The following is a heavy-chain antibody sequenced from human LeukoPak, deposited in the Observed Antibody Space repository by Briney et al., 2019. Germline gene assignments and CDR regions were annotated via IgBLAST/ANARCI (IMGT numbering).Heavy chain of an antibody. J-gene: IGHJ5*02. V-gene: IGHV3-7*01. CDR3: ARDRLYSPNWFDP. Sequence: GGSLRLSCAASGFTFSSYWMSWVRQAPGKGLEWVANIKQDGSEKYYVDSVKGRFTISRDNAKNSLYLQMNSLRAEDTAVYYCARDRLYSPNWFDPWGQGTLVTVSS. CDR2: IKQDGSEK. D-gene: IGHD6-13*01. CDR1: GFTFSSYW.